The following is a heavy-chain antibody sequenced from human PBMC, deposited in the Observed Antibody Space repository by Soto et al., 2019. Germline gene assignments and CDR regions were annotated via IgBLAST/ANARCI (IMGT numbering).Heavy chain of an antibody. CDR2: ISGSGGST. J-gene: IGHJ6*03. Sequence: PGGSLRLSCAASGFTFSSYAMSWVRQAPGKGLEWVSAISGSGGSTYYADSVKGRFTISRDNSKNTLYLQMNSLRAEDTAVYYCAKDLLIRGEIGKYYYYYYMDVWGKGTTVTVSS. CDR3: AKDLLIRGEIGKYYYYYYMDV. CDR1: GFTFSSYA. V-gene: IGHV3-23*01. D-gene: IGHD3-10*01.